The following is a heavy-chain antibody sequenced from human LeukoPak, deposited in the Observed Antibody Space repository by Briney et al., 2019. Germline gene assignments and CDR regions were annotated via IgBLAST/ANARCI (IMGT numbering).Heavy chain of an antibody. CDR3: ARGYCSGGSCYRGPDY. CDR1: GFTFSSYA. V-gene: IGHV4-34*01. J-gene: IGHJ4*02. CDR2: INHSGST. Sequence: GSLRLSCAASGFTFSSYAMSWVRQPPGKGLEWIGEINHSGSTNYNPSLKSRVTISVDTSKNQFSLKLSSVTAADTAVYYCARGYCSGGSCYRGPDYWGQGTLVTVSS. D-gene: IGHD2-15*01.